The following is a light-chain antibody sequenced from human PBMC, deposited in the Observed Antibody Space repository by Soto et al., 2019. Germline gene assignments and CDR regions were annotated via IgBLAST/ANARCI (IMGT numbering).Light chain of an antibody. CDR1: QSISSG. V-gene: IGKV1-5*03. Sequence: DIQMTQSPSTLSASVGDRVTSTCRASQSISSGLAWYQQKPGKAPKLLIYKASSLESGGPSRFSGSGSGTEFTLTISSLQPDDFATYYCQQYNSYPRTFGQGTKVEIK. CDR2: KAS. J-gene: IGKJ1*01. CDR3: QQYNSYPRT.